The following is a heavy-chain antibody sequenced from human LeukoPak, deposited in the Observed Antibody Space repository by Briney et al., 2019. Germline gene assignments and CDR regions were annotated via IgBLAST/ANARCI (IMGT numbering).Heavy chain of an antibody. CDR2: IYYSGST. CDR3: ARHGYYDHRGWFDP. Sequence: PSETLSLTCTVSGGSISSSSYYWGWIRQPPGKGLEWIVRIYYSGSTYYNPSLKSRVTISVDTSKNQFSLKLSSVTAADTAVYYCARHGYYDHRGWFDPWGQGTLVTVSS. V-gene: IGHV4-39*01. J-gene: IGHJ5*02. D-gene: IGHD3-3*01. CDR1: GGSISSSSYY.